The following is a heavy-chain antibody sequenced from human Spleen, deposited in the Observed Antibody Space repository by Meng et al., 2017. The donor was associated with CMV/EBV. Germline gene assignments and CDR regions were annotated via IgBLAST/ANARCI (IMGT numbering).Heavy chain of an antibody. V-gene: IGHV3-21*01. J-gene: IGHJ6*02. CDR1: GFTFSSYS. Sequence: GESLKISCAASGFTFSSYSMNWVRQAPGKGLEWVSYISSSSSYIYYADSVKGRFTISRDNAKNSLYLQMNSLRAEDTAVYYCARADYREDYYYGMDVWGQGTTVTVSS. D-gene: IGHD3-10*01. CDR2: ISSSSSYI. CDR3: ARADYREDYYYGMDV.